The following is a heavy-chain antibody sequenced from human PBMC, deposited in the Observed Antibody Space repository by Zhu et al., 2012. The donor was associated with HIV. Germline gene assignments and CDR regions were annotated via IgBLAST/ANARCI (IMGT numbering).Heavy chain of an antibody. V-gene: IGHV4-38-2*02. D-gene: IGHD6-19*01. CDR1: GYSISSGHY. CDR3: ARAVSKSGWFGNFDY. J-gene: IGHJ4*02. Sequence: QVQLQESGPGLVKPSETLSLTCTVSGYSISSGHYWGWIRQPPGKGLEWIGSMFHGGSTYYNPSLKSRVIISGDTSKNQFSLKLSSVTAADTAVYYCARAVSKSGWFGNFDYWGHGNPGHRLL. CDR2: MFHGGST.